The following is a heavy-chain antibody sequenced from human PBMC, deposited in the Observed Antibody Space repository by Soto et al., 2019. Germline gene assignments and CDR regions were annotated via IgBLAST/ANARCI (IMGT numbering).Heavy chain of an antibody. CDR1: GFTFSSYG. V-gene: IGHV3-33*01. J-gene: IGHJ4*02. D-gene: IGHD3-10*01. CDR2: IWYDGSNK. Sequence: QVQLVESGGGVVQPGRSLRLSCAASGFTFSSYGMHWVRQAPGKGLEWVAVIWYDGSNKYYADSVKGRFTISRDNSKNTLYLRMNSLIAEDTAVYYCARDPDPFRGRYGSGSYYDYWGQGTLVTVSS. CDR3: ARDPDPFRGRYGSGSYYDY.